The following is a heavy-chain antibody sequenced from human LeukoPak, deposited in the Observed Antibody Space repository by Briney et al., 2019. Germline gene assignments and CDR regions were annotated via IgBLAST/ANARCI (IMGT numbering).Heavy chain of an antibody. V-gene: IGHV5-51*01. D-gene: IGHD4/OR15-4a*01. CDR1: GYTFTNYW. CDR2: IYPGDSDT. CDR3: ARHIGLTTRYFDY. J-gene: IGHJ4*02. Sequence: GESLKISCKGFGYTFTNYWIGWVRQMPGKGLEWMGMIYPGDSDTRYSPSFQGHVTISADKSITTAYLQWSSLKASDTAMYYCARHIGLTTRYFDYWGQGTLVTVSS.